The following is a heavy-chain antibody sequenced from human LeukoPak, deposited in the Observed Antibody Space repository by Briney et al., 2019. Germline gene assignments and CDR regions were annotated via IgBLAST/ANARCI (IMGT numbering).Heavy chain of an antibody. Sequence: GGSLRLSCAASGFTFDDYAMHWDRQAPGKGLEWVSGISWNSGSIGYADSVKGRFTISRDNAKNSLYLQMNSLRAEDTALYYCAKASSGDNDAFDIWGQGTMVTVSS. V-gene: IGHV3-9*01. CDR3: AKASSGDNDAFDI. CDR2: ISWNSGSI. CDR1: GFTFDDYA. J-gene: IGHJ3*02.